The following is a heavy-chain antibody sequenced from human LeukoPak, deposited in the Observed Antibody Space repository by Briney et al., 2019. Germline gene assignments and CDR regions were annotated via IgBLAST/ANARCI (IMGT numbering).Heavy chain of an antibody. V-gene: IGHV1-18*01. Sequence: AAVKVSCKASGYTFTTYGISWVRQAPGQGLEWMGWISAYNGSTNYAQKLQGRVTMTTDTSTSTAYMELRSLRSDDTAVYYCARGTMSQHFDYWGQGTLVTVSS. D-gene: IGHD1-1*01. CDR3: ARGTMSQHFDY. CDR2: ISAYNGST. J-gene: IGHJ4*02. CDR1: GYTFTTYG.